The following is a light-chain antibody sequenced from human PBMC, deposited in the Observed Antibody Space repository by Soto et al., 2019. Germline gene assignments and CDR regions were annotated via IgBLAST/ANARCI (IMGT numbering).Light chain of an antibody. V-gene: IGKV3-20*01. J-gene: IGKJ2*01. CDR3: QQYTNSPPYT. CDR1: QSVDSNF. CDR2: GAS. Sequence: EFVLTQSPGTLSLSPGERATLSCRASQSVDSNFFAWYQQKPGQAPRLLMYGASRRAAGIPDRFSGSESGTDFNLPIRRLEPEDFAVYYCQQYTNSPPYTFGRGTQLEIK.